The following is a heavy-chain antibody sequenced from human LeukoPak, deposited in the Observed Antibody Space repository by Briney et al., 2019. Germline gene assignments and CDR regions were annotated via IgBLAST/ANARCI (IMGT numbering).Heavy chain of an antibody. CDR3: ARDSTVTTTTDYSTNYYYYYGMDV. J-gene: IGHJ6*02. CDR1: GFTFSSYA. V-gene: IGHV3-23*01. CDR2: ISGSGGST. Sequence: GGSLRLSCAASGFTFSSYAMSWVRQAPGKGLEWVSAISGSGGSTYYADSVKGRFTISRDNSKNTLYLQMNSLRAEDTAVYYCARDSTVTTTTDYSTNYYYYYGMDVWGQGTTVTVSS. D-gene: IGHD4-17*01.